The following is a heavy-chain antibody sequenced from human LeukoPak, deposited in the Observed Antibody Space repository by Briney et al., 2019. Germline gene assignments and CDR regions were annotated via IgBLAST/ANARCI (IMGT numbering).Heavy chain of an antibody. V-gene: IGHV4-61*02. D-gene: IGHD6-19*01. CDR3: AKGAGPPWFDP. J-gene: IGHJ5*02. Sequence: PSQTLSLTCTVSGASISSDTYFWSWIRQPAGKGLEWIGRISSTGRTDYNPSLTSRVTISVDTSKNQLSMKLSSVTAADTAVYYCAKGAGPPWFDPWGQGILVTVSS. CDR1: GASISSDTYF. CDR2: ISSTGRT.